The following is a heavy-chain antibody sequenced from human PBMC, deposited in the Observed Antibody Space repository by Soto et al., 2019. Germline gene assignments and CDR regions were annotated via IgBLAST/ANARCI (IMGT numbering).Heavy chain of an antibody. D-gene: IGHD6-19*01. CDR2: IYYSGST. V-gene: IGHV4-61*01. J-gene: IGHJ4*02. CDR3: GSYSSGWYDVSY. Sequence: QVQLQESGPGLVKPSETLSLTCTVSGGSVSSGSYYWSWIRQPPGKGLEWIGYIYYSGSTNYNPPRRSRVTLSVDTSKTQFPLKLSSVTAADTAVYYCGSYSSGWYDVSYWGQGTLVTVSS. CDR1: GGSVSSGSYY.